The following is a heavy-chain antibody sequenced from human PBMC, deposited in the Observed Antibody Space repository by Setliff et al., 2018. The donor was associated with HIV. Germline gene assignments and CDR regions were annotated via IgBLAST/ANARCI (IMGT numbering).Heavy chain of an antibody. J-gene: IGHJ1*01. CDR2: INPSGGST. D-gene: IGHD2-21*02. V-gene: IGHV1-46*01. CDR1: GYTFTTYY. Sequence: GASVKVSCKASGYTFTTYYMHWVRQAPGQGLEWMGIINPSGGSTTYSQKFQGRVSMTRDTSTSTVYMELSSLRSEDTAVYYCARSLPAEYFQQWGQGTLVTVSS. CDR3: ARSLPAEYFQQ.